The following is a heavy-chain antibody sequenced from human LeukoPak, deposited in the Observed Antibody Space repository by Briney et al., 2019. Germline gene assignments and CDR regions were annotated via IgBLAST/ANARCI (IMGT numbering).Heavy chain of an antibody. D-gene: IGHD3-10*01. CDR3: ARVSRRGWYGMDV. Sequence: SETLSLTCSVSGGSISSYYWSWIRQPPGKGLEWIGYVYYSGSTNYNPSLKSQVTISVDTSKNQFSLKLSSVTAADTAVYYCARVSRRGWYGMDVWGQGTTVTVSS. CDR1: GGSISSYY. CDR2: VYYSGST. V-gene: IGHV4-59*01. J-gene: IGHJ6*02.